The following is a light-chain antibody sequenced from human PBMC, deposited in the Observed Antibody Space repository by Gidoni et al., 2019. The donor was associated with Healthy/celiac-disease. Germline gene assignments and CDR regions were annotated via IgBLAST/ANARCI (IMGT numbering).Light chain of an antibody. Sequence: DIVMTQSPDSLAVSLGERATINCKSSQSVLYSSNNKNYLAWYQQKPGQPPKLLIYWASTRESGVPDRFSDSGSGTDFTLTISSLQAEDVAVYYCQQYYSTPLTFXGXTKVEIK. CDR2: WAS. CDR3: QQYYSTPLT. CDR1: QSVLYSSNNKNY. J-gene: IGKJ4*01. V-gene: IGKV4-1*01.